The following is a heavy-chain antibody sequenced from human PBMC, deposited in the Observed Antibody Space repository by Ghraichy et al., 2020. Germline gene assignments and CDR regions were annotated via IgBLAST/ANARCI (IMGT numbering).Heavy chain of an antibody. J-gene: IGHJ4*02. V-gene: IGHV3-23*01. CDR2: ISSGGRRT. D-gene: IGHD2-15*01. CDR1: GFTLADYA. Sequence: GGSLRLSCVASGFTLADYAMTWVRQAPGKGLEWVSVISSGGRRTYYGDSVKGRFTISRDNSKNTLYLQMNNLRDDDTAVYYCARELHVLVVVSELVHWGQGTLVTVSS. CDR3: ARELHVLVVVSELVH.